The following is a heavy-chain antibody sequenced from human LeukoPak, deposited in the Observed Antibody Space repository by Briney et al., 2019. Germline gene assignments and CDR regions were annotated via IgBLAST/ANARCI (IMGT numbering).Heavy chain of an antibody. CDR1: GFTFSSYA. CDR2: ISGSGGST. CDR3: AKDSGSGWYPFDY. J-gene: IGHJ4*02. D-gene: IGHD6-19*01. V-gene: IGHV3-23*01. Sequence: WGSLSLSCAASGFTFSSYAMNWVRQAPGKGLEWVSAISGSGGSTYYADSVKGRFTISRDNSKNTLYLQMNSLRAEDTAVYYCAKDSGSGWYPFDYWGQGTLVTVSS.